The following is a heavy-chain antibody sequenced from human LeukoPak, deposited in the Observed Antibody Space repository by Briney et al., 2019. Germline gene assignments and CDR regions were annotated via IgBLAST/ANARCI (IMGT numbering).Heavy chain of an antibody. CDR2: ISGSGGST. V-gene: IGHV3-23*01. J-gene: IGHJ4*02. D-gene: IGHD3-10*01. Sequence: GGTLRLSCAASGFTFSSYGMSWVRQAPGKGLEWVSAISGSGGSTYYADSVKGRFTISRDNSKNTLYLQMNSLRAEDTAVYYCARKDSGRYINPFEFWGQGTLVTVSS. CDR1: GFTFSSYG. CDR3: ARKDSGRYINPFEF.